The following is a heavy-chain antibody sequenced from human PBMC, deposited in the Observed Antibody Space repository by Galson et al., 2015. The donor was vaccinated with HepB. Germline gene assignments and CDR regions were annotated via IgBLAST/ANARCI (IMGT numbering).Heavy chain of an antibody. D-gene: IGHD1-26*01. J-gene: IGHJ6*03. V-gene: IGHV1-69*13. CDR3: ASGSYPPPDYYYYYMDV. Sequence: QSGAEVKKPGASVKVSCKASGGTFSSYAISWVRQAPGQGLEWMGGIIPIFGTANYAQKFQGRVTITADESTSTAYMELSSLRSEDTAVYYCASGSYPPPDYYYYYMDVWGKGTTVTVSS. CDR2: IIPIFGTA. CDR1: GGTFSSYA.